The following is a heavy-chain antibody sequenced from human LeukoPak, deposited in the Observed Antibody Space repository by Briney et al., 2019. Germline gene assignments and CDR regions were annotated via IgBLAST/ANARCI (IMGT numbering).Heavy chain of an antibody. CDR3: ARSNVVGATRWFDP. CDR1: GGSISSSSYY. CDR2: IYYSGST. J-gene: IGHJ5*02. D-gene: IGHD1-26*01. Sequence: PSETLSLTCTVSGGSISSSSYYWGWIRQPPGKGLEWIGYIYYSGSTNYNPSLKSRVTISVDTSKNQFSLKLSSVTAADTAVYYCARSNVVGATRWFDPWGKGPLVTVSS. V-gene: IGHV4-61*05.